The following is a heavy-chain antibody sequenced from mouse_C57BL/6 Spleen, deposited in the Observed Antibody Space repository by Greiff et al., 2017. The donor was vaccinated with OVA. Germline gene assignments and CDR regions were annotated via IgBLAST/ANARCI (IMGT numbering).Heavy chain of an antibody. CDR3: ARSGYYGSSPCAY. V-gene: IGHV1-64*01. CDR2: IHPNSGST. D-gene: IGHD1-1*01. Sequence: QVQLQQPGAELVKPGASVKLSCKASGYTFTSYWMHWVKQRPGQGLEWIGMIHPNSGSTNYNEKFKSKATLTVDKSSSTAYMQLSSLTSEDSAVYYCARSGYYGSSPCAYWGQGTLVTVSA. CDR1: GYTFTSYW. J-gene: IGHJ3*01.